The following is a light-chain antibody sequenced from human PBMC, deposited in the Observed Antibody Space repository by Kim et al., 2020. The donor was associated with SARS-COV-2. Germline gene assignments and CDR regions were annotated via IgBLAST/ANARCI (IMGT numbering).Light chain of an antibody. CDR1: QSLVYSDGNTY. CDR3: MQGTHWPYS. Sequence: QPASNSFRSSQSLVYSDGNTYLHWFQQRPGQSPRRLIYKVSNRDSGVPDRFSGSGSGTDFTLTINRVEAEDVAVYYCMQGTHWPYSFGLGTKLEI. CDR2: KVS. V-gene: IGKV2-30*01. J-gene: IGKJ2*03.